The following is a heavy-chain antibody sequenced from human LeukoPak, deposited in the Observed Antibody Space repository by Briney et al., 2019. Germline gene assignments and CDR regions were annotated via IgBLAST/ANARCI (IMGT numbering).Heavy chain of an antibody. CDR3: ARACGGDCSDAFDI. V-gene: IGHV3-21*01. J-gene: IGHJ3*02. Sequence: GRSLRLSCAASGFTFDDYAMHWVRQAPGKGLEWVSSISSSSSYIYYADSVKGRFTISRDNAKNSLYLQMNSLRAEDTAVYYCARACGGDCSDAFDIWGQGTMVTVSS. CDR2: ISSSSSYI. CDR1: GFTFDDYA. D-gene: IGHD2-21*02.